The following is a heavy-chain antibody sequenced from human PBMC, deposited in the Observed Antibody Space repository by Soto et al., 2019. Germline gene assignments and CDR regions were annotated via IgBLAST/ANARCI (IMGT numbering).Heavy chain of an antibody. Sequence: EVQLLDSGGGLVQPGGSLRLSCDASGFTFRNYAMNWVRQAPGKGLDWVSAISGSGGSTYYADSVKGRFTISRDNSKNTLYLQTSSLRAEDTAVYYCAKRPLGSGYDLDYWGLGTLVTVSS. CDR1: GFTFRNYA. V-gene: IGHV3-23*01. CDR3: AKRPLGSGYDLDY. CDR2: ISGSGGST. J-gene: IGHJ4*02. D-gene: IGHD5-12*01.